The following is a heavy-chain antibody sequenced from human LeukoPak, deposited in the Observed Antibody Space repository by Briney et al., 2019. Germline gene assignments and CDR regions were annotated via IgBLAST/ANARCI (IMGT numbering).Heavy chain of an antibody. V-gene: IGHV3-66*01. CDR3: ARSSLDAFDI. Sequence: GGSLRLFCAASGFTDRSNYMSWVGQAPGKGPAWVSVIYRGRSTEYADSVKGRFIISRDNSKSTLYLQLNRLRAEDTAVYYCARSSLDAFDIWGQGTMVTVSS. J-gene: IGHJ3*02. CDR2: IYRGRST. D-gene: IGHD6-13*01. CDR1: GFTDRSNY.